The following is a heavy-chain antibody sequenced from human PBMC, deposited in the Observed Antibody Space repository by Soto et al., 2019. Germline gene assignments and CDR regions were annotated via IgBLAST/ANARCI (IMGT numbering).Heavy chain of an antibody. CDR1: GGSISSRGYY. J-gene: IGHJ5*02. Sequence: QLQLQESGPGLVKPSETLSLTCTVSGGSISSRGYYWGWIRQPPGKGLEWIGTIYYSGSTYYNPSLKSRVTISVDTSKNQFSLKLSSVTAADTAVYYCATSNWFDLWGQGTLVTVSS. V-gene: IGHV4-39*01. CDR3: ATSNWFDL. CDR2: IYYSGST.